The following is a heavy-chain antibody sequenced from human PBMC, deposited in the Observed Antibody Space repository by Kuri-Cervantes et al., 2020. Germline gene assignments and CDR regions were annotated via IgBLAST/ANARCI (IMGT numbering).Heavy chain of an antibody. Sequence: SETLSLTCAVSGYSISSGYYWGWIRQPPGKGLEWIGSIYHSGSTYYNPSLKSRVTISVDTSKNQFSLKLSSVTAADTAVYYCARGAGYCSSTSCYRSPQNNWNYARKYYFDYWGQGTLVTVSS. CDR1: GYSISSGYY. CDR3: ARGAGYCSSTSCYRSPQNNWNYARKYYFDY. D-gene: IGHD2-2*01. J-gene: IGHJ4*02. V-gene: IGHV4-38-2*01. CDR2: IYHSGST.